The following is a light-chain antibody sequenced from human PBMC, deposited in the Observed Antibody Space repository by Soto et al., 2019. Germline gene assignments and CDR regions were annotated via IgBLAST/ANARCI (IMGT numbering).Light chain of an antibody. CDR3: SSYTSSTNYV. Sequence: HYALTQPASVSGSPGHSLTISCTGTSIDIAPYNYVSWYQQHPGKAPKLIIYEVSYRPSGISNRFSGSKSGNTASLTISGLQAEDEADYYCSSYTSSTNYVFGTGTKVTVL. J-gene: IGLJ1*01. V-gene: IGLV2-14*01. CDR1: SIDIAPYNY. CDR2: EVS.